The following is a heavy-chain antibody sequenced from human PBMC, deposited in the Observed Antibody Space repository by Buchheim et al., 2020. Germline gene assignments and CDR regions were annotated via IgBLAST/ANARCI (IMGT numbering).Heavy chain of an antibody. CDR1: GFTFSGSA. J-gene: IGHJ6*02. V-gene: IGHV3-73*01. D-gene: IGHD2-8*01. Sequence: EVQLVESGGGLVQPGGSLKLSCAASGFTFSGSAMHWVRQASGKGLEWVGRIRSKANSYATAYAASVKGRFTISRDDSKNTAYLQMNSLKTEDTAVYYCTRPSAYCTNGVCYGNYYGMDVWGQGTT. CDR2: IRSKANSYAT. CDR3: TRPSAYCTNGVCYGNYYGMDV.